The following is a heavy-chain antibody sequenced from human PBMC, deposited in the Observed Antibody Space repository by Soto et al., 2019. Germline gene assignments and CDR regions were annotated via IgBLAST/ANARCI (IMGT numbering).Heavy chain of an antibody. V-gene: IGHV4-39*01. CDR3: ARHGITGSYYDAFDI. Sequence: QLQLQESGPGLVKPSETLSLTCTVSGGSISSSRCHWGWIRQPPGKGLEWIASIKYRVTTFYKPAPKSRVSLSVYTSKNQFALKLSSVTASETAVYYCARHGITGSYYDAFDIWGQGTMVTVSS. J-gene: IGHJ3*02. CDR2: IKYRVTT. CDR1: GGSISSSRCH. D-gene: IGHD1-26*01.